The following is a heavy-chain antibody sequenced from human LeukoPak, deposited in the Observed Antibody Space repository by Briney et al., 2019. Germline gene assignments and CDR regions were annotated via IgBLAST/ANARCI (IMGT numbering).Heavy chain of an antibody. Sequence: SETLSLTCTVSGGSISSSSYYWGWIRQPPGKGLEWIGSIHYSGSTYYNPSLQSRVTISIDTSKNQFSLKLSSVTAADTAVYYCARGVYSSGWPFWGQGTLVTVSS. CDR1: GGSISSSSYY. J-gene: IGHJ4*02. D-gene: IGHD6-19*01. CDR3: ARGVYSSGWPF. CDR2: IHYSGST. V-gene: IGHV4-39*07.